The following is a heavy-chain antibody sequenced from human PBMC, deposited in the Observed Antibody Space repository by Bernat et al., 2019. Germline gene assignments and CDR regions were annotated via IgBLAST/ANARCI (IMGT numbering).Heavy chain of an antibody. V-gene: IGHV3-30*18. D-gene: IGHD5-12*01. J-gene: IGHJ3*02. Sequence: QVQLVESGGGVVQPGRSLRLSCAASGFTFSSYGMHWVRQAPGKGLEWVAVIPYDGSNKYYADSVKGRFTISRDNSKNTLYLQMNSLRAEDTAVYYCAKSADIVASYNAFDIWGQGTMVTVSS. CDR2: IPYDGSNK. CDR3: AKSADIVASYNAFDI. CDR1: GFTFSSYG.